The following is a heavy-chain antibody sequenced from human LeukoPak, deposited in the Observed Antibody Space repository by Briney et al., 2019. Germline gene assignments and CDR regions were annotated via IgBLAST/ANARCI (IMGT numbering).Heavy chain of an antibody. D-gene: IGHD1-7*01. J-gene: IGHJ3*02. CDR3: ASGGNWNYGDDAFDI. Sequence: GGSLRLSCAASGFTVSSNYMSWVRQAPGKGLEWVSVIYSGGSTYYADSVKGRFTISRHNSKNTLYLQMNSLRAEDTAVYYCASGGNWNYGDDAFDIWGQGTMVTVSS. CDR1: GFTVSSNY. V-gene: IGHV3-53*04. CDR2: IYSGGST.